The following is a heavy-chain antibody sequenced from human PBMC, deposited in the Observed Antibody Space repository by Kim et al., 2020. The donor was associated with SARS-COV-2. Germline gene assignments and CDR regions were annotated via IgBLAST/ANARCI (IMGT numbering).Heavy chain of an antibody. CDR2: IYYSGST. CDR1: GGPISSYY. Sequence: SETLSLTCTVSGGPISSYYWSWIRQPPGKGLEWIGYIYYSGSTNYNPSLKSRVTISVDTSKNQFSLKLSYVTAADTAVYYCAKVKYYYSTGYYYPYYFDYWGQGTLDTVPS. J-gene: IGHJ4*02. V-gene: IGHV4-59*01. CDR3: AKVKYYYSTGYYYPYYFDY. D-gene: IGHD3-22*01.